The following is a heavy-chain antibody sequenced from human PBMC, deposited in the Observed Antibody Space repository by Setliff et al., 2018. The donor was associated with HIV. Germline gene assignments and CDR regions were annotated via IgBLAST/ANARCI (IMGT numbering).Heavy chain of an antibody. CDR3: ARTPGIAAAEAYFQH. V-gene: IGHV2-26*01. J-gene: IGHJ1*01. CDR2: IFSNDEK. CDR1: GFSLSNARMG. D-gene: IGHD6-13*01. Sequence: GSGPTLVNPTETLTLTCTVSGFSLSNARMGVSWIRQPPGKALEWLAHIFSNDEKSYSTSLKSRLTISKDTSKSQVVLTMTNMDPVDTATYYCARTPGIAAAEAYFQHWGQGTLVTVSS.